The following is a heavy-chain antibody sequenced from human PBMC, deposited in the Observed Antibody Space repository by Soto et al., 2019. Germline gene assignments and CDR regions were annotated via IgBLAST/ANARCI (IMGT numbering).Heavy chain of an antibody. D-gene: IGHD2-15*01. CDR2: INPNSGGT. Sequence: ASVRVSCKASGYTFTGYYMHWVRQAPGQGLEWMGWINPNSGGTNYAQKFQGRVTMTRDTSISTAYMELSRLRSDDTAVYYCARGRRVVAATINWFDPWGQGTLVTVSS. CDR1: GYTFTGYY. J-gene: IGHJ5*02. CDR3: ARGRRVVAATINWFDP. V-gene: IGHV1-2*02.